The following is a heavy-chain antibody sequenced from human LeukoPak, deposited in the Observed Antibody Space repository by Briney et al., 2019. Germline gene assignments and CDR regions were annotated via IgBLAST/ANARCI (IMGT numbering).Heavy chain of an antibody. Sequence: GESMKSSWQGSGYTFTSYCIGWLRQMPGKAPEWMGIIYPGDSDTRYSPSFQGQVTISADKSIRTAYLQWSSLKASDTAIYYFAGQTAGSSQVDFWGQGTLVTVSS. CDR3: AGQTAGSSQVDF. CDR2: IYPGDSDT. J-gene: IGHJ4*02. D-gene: IGHD6-13*01. CDR1: GYTFTSYC. V-gene: IGHV5-51*01.